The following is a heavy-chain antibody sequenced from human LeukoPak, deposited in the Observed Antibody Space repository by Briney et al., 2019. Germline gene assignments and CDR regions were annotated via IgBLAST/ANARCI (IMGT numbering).Heavy chain of an antibody. V-gene: IGHV4-39*07. CDR3: ARDLGIAVAGQHWYFDL. CDR2: IYYSGST. D-gene: IGHD6-19*01. Sequence: PSETLSLTCTVSGGSISSSSYYWGWIRQPPGKGLEWIGSIYYSGSTYYNPSLKSRVTISVDTSKNQFSLKLSSVTAADTAVYYCARDLGIAVAGQHWYFDLWGRGTLVTVSS. J-gene: IGHJ2*01. CDR1: GGSISSSSYY.